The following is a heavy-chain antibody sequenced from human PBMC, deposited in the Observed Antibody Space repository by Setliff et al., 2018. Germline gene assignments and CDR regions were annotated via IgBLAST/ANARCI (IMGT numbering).Heavy chain of an antibody. D-gene: IGHD4-17*01. Sequence: ASVKVSCKASGYSFLSYGITWVRQAPGQGLEWMGWISAQDGNTIYAQNFQGRVTMTTDTSTSTAYMELRSLRSDDTAVYYCARDSPEMVEMTTSTRSGFDYWGQGTLVTVSS. CDR3: ARDSPEMVEMTTSTRSGFDY. J-gene: IGHJ4*02. V-gene: IGHV1-18*01. CDR1: GYSFLSYG. CDR2: ISAQDGNT.